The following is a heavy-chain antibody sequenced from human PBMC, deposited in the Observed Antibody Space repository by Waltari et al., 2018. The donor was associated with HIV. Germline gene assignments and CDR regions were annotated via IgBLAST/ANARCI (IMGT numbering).Heavy chain of an antibody. CDR1: GGTFRSSD. CDR2: ISPVFGTP. CDR3: ARDRGPLLFYFDY. V-gene: IGHV1-69*06. D-gene: IGHD2-8*02. Sequence: QVQLLQSGTEVKKPGSSVKVSCKISGGTFRSSDISWVRQAPGQGLEWMGEISPVFGTPYYSQKFQGRVTITADISTSTAYMELSSLRSEDSAMYYCARDRGPLLFYFDYWGQGTLVTVSS. J-gene: IGHJ4*02.